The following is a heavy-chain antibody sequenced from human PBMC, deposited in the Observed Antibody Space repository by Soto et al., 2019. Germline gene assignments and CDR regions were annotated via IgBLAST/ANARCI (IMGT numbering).Heavy chain of an antibody. Sequence: QLQLQESGSGLVKPSQTLSLTCAVSGGSISSGGYSWSWIRQPPGKGLEWIGYIYHSGSTYYNPFLKRRVNISVDRTKNKFSLKLSYVTDAVTAVCYCARVRYCGSGSYYLVWFDPWGQGTLVTVSS. J-gene: IGHJ5*02. CDR3: ARVRYCGSGSYYLVWFDP. D-gene: IGHD3-10*01. CDR1: GGSISSGGYS. V-gene: IGHV4-30-2*01. CDR2: IYHSGST.